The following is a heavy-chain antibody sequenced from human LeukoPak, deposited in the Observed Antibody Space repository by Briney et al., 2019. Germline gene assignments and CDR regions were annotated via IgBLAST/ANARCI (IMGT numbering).Heavy chain of an antibody. CDR2: IFPIFGTR. CDR3: ARDPATLGYCSGGNCYRYNWFDP. Sequence: GSSVTVSCTASGGTFSNFAINWVRQAPGQGLEWMGLIFPIFGTRNYTQNFQGRVTITADRSTGTAYMELRSLRIDDTAVYYCARDPATLGYCSGGNCYRYNWFDPWGQGTLVTVSS. CDR1: GGTFSNFA. J-gene: IGHJ5*02. V-gene: IGHV1-69*06. D-gene: IGHD2-15*01.